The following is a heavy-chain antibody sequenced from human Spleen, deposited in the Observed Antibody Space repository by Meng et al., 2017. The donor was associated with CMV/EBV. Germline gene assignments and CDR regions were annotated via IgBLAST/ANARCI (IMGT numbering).Heavy chain of an antibody. D-gene: IGHD3-22*01. V-gene: IGHV3-21*01. CDR2: ISSSSAYI. CDR3: ARDLAPQSDYYDSSGYYYLPKGFDY. J-gene: IGHJ4*02. Sequence: WVRQGPGKGLEWLPSISSSSAYIYHADSVKGRFTISRDNAKNSLYLQMNSLRAEDTAVYYCARDLAPQSDYYDSSGYYYLPKGFDYWGQGTLVTVSS.